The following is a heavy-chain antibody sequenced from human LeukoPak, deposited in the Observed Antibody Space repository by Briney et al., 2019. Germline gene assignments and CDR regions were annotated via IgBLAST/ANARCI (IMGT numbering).Heavy chain of an antibody. Sequence: GESLKISCKGSGYSFTSYWIGWVRQMPGKGLEWMGIIYPGDSDTRYSPSFQGQVTISADKSISTAYLQWGSLKASDTAMYYCARLGAMVRGVIAHFDYWGQGTLVTVSS. D-gene: IGHD3-10*01. CDR3: ARLGAMVRGVIAHFDY. V-gene: IGHV5-51*01. CDR1: GYSFTSYW. CDR2: IYPGDSDT. J-gene: IGHJ4*02.